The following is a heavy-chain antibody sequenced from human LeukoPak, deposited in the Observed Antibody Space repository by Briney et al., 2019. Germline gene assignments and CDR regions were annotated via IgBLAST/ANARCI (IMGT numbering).Heavy chain of an antibody. CDR2: IIPIFGTA. CDR1: GGTFSSYA. J-gene: IGHJ4*02. CDR3: ARSQPSLLLFDY. D-gene: IGHD2-15*01. V-gene: IGHV1-69*05. Sequence: SVKVSCEASGGTFSSYAISWVRQAPGQGLEWMGRIIPIFGTANYAQKFQGRVTITTDESTSTAYMELSSLRSEDTAVYYCARSQPSLLLFDYWGQGTLVTVSS.